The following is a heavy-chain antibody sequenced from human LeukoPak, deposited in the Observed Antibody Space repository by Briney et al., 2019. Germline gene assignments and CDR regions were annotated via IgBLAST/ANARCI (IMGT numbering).Heavy chain of an antibody. CDR3: ARARTTFDD. V-gene: IGHV4-59*01. J-gene: IGHJ4*02. CDR2: VSDGGRT. Sequence: SETLSLTCSASGGSITSYYWSWIRQPPGKGLEWIGHVSDGGRTNYSPSLRSRVSISVDTSKNQFSLKLNSVTAADTAVYFCARARTTFDDWGQGTLVTVSS. D-gene: IGHD1-14*01. CDR1: GGSITSYY.